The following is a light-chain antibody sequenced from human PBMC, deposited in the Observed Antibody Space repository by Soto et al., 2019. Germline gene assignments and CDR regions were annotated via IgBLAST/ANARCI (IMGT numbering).Light chain of an antibody. J-gene: IGKJ1*01. V-gene: IGKV3-15*01. CDR3: QQYNNWPSWT. CDR2: GAS. Sequence: EIVMTQSPATLSVSPVERATLSCSASQSVSSNLAWYQQKPGQAPRLLIYGASTRATGIPARLSGSGSGTEFTLTISSLQSEDFAVYYCQQYNNWPSWTFGQGTKVDIK. CDR1: QSVSSN.